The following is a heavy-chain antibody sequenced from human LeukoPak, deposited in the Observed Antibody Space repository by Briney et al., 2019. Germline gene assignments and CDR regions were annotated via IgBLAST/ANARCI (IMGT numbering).Heavy chain of an antibody. Sequence: SWTLSLTCAVSSGSISSNTYWRWVRQPPGKGLGGIGEISHSGSTNYTPSLQSRVTISLDNSKNHVSLNLTSVTAEDTAVYYCATKTIAVAGDSWGQGTLVTVSS. V-gene: IGHV4-4*02. D-gene: IGHD6-19*01. CDR1: SGSISSNTY. J-gene: IGHJ4*02. CDR2: ISHSGST. CDR3: ATKTIAVAGDS.